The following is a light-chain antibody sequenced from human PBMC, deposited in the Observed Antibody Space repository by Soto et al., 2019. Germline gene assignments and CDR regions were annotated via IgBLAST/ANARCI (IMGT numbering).Light chain of an antibody. CDR3: TSYTRSNSYV. Sequence: QSVLTQPASGSGSPGQSITISCSGTSSDVGGYNYVSWYQQHPGKAPKLMIYDVSDRPSGVSGRFSGSKSGNTASLTISALQSEDEADYYFTSYTRSNSYVFVTGTKVTVL. J-gene: IGLJ1*01. CDR2: DVS. V-gene: IGLV2-14*03. CDR1: SSDVGGYNY.